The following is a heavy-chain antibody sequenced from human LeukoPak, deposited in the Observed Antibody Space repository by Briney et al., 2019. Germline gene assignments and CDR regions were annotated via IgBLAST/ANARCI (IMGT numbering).Heavy chain of an antibody. J-gene: IGHJ5*02. Sequence: ASVTVSCKASGYTFTSYDINWVRQATGQGLEWMGWMNPNSGNTGYAQKFQGRVTMTRNTSISTAYMELSSLRSEDTAVYYCTRDPSVDYDLLSHWFDPWGQGTLVTVSS. CDR2: MNPNSGNT. CDR1: GYTFTSYD. V-gene: IGHV1-8*01. CDR3: TRDPSVDYDLLSHWFDP. D-gene: IGHD3-9*01.